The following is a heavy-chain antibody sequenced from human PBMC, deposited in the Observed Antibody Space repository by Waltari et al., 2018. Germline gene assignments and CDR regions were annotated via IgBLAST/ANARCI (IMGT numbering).Heavy chain of an antibody. V-gene: IGHV4-34*01. CDR2: INHSGST. CDR1: GGSFSGYY. Sequence: QVQLQQWGAGLLKPSETLSLTCAVYGGSFSGYYGSWIRQPPGKGLEWIGEINHSGSTNYNPSLKSRVTISVDTSKNQLCLKLSSVTAADTAVYYCARLIAAAIDYWGQGTLVTVSS. J-gene: IGHJ4*02. CDR3: ARLIAAAIDY. D-gene: IGHD6-13*01.